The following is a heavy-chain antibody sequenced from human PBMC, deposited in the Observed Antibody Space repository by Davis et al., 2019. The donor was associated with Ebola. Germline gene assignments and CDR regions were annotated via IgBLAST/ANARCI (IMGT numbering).Heavy chain of an antibody. CDR3: ARARAWYSGTSYGMDV. V-gene: IGHV1-46*01. D-gene: IGHD1-26*01. Sequence: AASVKVSCKASGYTFTSYFMHWVRQAPGQGLEWMGIINPGGGSTSFAQKFQGRVTMTRDTSTSIVYMELSSLRSEDTAVYYCARARAWYSGTSYGMDVWGQGTTVTVSS. CDR1: GYTFTSYF. CDR2: INPGGGST. J-gene: IGHJ6*02.